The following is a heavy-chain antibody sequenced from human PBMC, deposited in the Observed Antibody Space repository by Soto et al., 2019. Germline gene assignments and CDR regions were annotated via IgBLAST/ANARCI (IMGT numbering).Heavy chain of an antibody. V-gene: IGHV1-58*01. J-gene: IGHJ6*02. D-gene: IGHD3-16*01. CDR2: IVVGSGNT. Sequence: SVKVSCKASGFTFTTSAVQWVRQARGQRLEWIGWIVVGSGNTIYAQKFQERVTITRDMSTGTAYMELSSLRSEDTAVYYCAAPSKGGFYYCMDAWGQGATVTVSS. CDR3: AAPSKGGFYYCMDA. CDR1: GFTFTTSA.